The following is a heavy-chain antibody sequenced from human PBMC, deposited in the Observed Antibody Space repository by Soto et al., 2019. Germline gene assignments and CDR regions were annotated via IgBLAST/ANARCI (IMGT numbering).Heavy chain of an antibody. V-gene: IGHV3-23*01. CDR2: ISGSGGST. CDR1: GFTFSSYA. CDR3: AKRTVGWYFDL. J-gene: IGHJ2*01. Sequence: ESGGGLVQPGGSLRLSCAASGFTFSSYAMNWVRQAPGKGLEWVSVISGSGGSTYYADSVKGRFTISRDNSKNTLYLQMNSLSAADTAVYYCAKRTVGWYFDLWGRGTLVTVSS. D-gene: IGHD4-17*01.